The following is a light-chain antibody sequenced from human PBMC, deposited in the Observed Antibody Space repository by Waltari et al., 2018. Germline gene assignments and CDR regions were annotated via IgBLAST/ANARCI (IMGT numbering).Light chain of an antibody. CDR1: SSDVGGYNF. CDR3: SSFTGSNNWV. CDR2: EVS. Sequence: QSALTQPPSASGSPGQSVTISCTGTSSDVGGYNFVSWYQQHPGKAPKLMIYEVSKRPSGGPFRFSGSKSGNTASLTVSGLQAEDEADFYCSSFTGSNNWVFGGGTKVTVL. V-gene: IGLV2-8*01. J-gene: IGLJ3*02.